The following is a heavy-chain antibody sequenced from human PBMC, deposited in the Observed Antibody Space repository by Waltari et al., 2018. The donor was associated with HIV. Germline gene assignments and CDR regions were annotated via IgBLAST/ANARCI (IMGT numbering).Heavy chain of an antibody. CDR2: ISFSGHNV. CDR3: ARDFSYDVLTQRDYFDN. V-gene: IGHV3-11*04. Sequence: QVHLVESGGGLVKPGGSLRLSCAASGFLFSAYYMSWIRQAPGKGLEWISYISFSGHNVFYSDSVKGRFTISRDNANNSLYLQMNSLRAEDTAVYYCARDFSYDVLTQRDYFDNWGQGTLVTVSS. CDR1: GFLFSAYY. J-gene: IGHJ4*02. D-gene: IGHD3-9*01.